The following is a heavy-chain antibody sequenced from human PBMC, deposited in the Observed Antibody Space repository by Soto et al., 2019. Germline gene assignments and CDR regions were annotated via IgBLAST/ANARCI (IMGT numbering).Heavy chain of an antibody. CDR1: GGSISSSSSY. CDR2: INYSGRT. Sequence: QLQLQESGPGLVKPSETLSLTCTVSGGSISSSSSYWGWIRQPPGKGLEWIGSINYSGRTYYNPSLTSRINISVDTSMNQFSLKLSSVTAADTAVYFCAKMGFWSGYRVVDYWVQGTLVTVSS. J-gene: IGHJ4*02. D-gene: IGHD3-3*01. V-gene: IGHV4-39*01. CDR3: AKMGFWSGYRVVDY.